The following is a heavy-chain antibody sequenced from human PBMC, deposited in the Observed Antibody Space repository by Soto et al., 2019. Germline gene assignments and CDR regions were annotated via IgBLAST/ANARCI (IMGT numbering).Heavy chain of an antibody. CDR3: ARDGLLYYDFWSGYGY. CDR1: GFTFSSYW. J-gene: IGHJ4*02. CDR2: IKQDGSEK. Sequence: VQLVESGGGLVQPGGSLRLSCAASGFTFSSYWMSWVRQAPGKGLEWVANIKQDGSEKYYVDSVKGRFTISRDNAKNSLYLQMNSLRAEDTAVYYCARDGLLYYDFWSGYGYWGQGTLVTVSS. V-gene: IGHV3-7*01. D-gene: IGHD3-3*01.